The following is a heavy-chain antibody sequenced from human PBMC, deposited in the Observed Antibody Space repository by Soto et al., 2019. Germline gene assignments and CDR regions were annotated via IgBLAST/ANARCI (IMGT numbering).Heavy chain of an antibody. CDR3: AKGYSNSGYYYGMDV. CDR1: GFTFDDYA. Sequence: EVKLVESRGGLVQPGRSLRLSCAASGFTFDDYAMHWVRQAPGKGLEWVSGISWNSGRIGYADSVKGRFTISRDNAKSSLYLQMNSLRTEDTALYYCAKGYSNSGYYYGMDVWGQGTTVTVSS. CDR2: ISWNSGRI. D-gene: IGHD4-4*01. V-gene: IGHV3-9*01. J-gene: IGHJ6*02.